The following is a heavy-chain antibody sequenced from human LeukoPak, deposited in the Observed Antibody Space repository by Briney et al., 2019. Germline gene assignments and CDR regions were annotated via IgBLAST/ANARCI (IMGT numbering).Heavy chain of an antibody. CDR2: IYYSGST. CDR1: GGSISSGDYY. V-gene: IGHV4-30-4*01. J-gene: IGHJ4*02. D-gene: IGHD3-3*01. Sequence: SETLSLTCTVSGGSISSGDYYWSWIRQPPGKALEGIGYIYYSGSTYYNPSLKSRVTISVDTSKNQFSLKLSSVTAADTAVYYCARGEWLSQVIDYWGQGTLVTVSS. CDR3: ARGEWLSQVIDY.